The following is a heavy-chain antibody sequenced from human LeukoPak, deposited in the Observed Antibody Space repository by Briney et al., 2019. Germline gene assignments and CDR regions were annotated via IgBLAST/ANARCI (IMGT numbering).Heavy chain of an antibody. J-gene: IGHJ6*02. D-gene: IGHD2/OR15-2a*01. CDR3: GRDLQQYCSVGGMDV. V-gene: IGHV3-74*01. CDR1: GFTFSSHW. Sequence: GGSLRLSCAASGFTFSSHWMHWVRQAPGKGLVWVSRINGDGTSISYADSVEGRFTISRDNARNTLYLQMNSLRAEDTAVYYCGRDLQQYCSVGGMDVWGQGTTVTVSS. CDR2: INGDGTSI.